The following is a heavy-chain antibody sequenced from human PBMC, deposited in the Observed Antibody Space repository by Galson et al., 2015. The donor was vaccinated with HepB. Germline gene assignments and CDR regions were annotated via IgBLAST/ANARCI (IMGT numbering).Heavy chain of an antibody. V-gene: IGHV3-30*14. CDR2: ISYDGSNK. CDR1: GFTFSSYA. CDR3: ARVSQGDCSSTYCSYYSYYYMDV. J-gene: IGHJ6*03. Sequence: SLRLSCAASGFTFSSYAMHWVRQAPGKGLEWVAVISYDGSNKYYADSVKGRFTISRDNSKNTLFLEMNTLRADDTAVYYCARVSQGDCSSTYCSYYSYYYMDVWGKGTTVTVSS. D-gene: IGHD2-2*01.